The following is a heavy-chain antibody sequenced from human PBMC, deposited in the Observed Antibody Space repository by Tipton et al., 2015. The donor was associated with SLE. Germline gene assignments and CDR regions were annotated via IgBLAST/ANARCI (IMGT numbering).Heavy chain of an antibody. V-gene: IGHV3-7*01. CDR1: GFTFSSYW. CDR3: AKDLTYYYDSSGTAFDY. CDR2: IKQDGSEK. Sequence: SLRLSCAASGFTFSSYWMSWVRQAPGKGLEWVANIKQDGSEKYYVDSVKGRFTISRDNAKNSLYLQMNSLRAEDTAVYYCAKDLTYYYDSSGTAFDYWGQGTLVTVSS. D-gene: IGHD3-22*01. J-gene: IGHJ4*02.